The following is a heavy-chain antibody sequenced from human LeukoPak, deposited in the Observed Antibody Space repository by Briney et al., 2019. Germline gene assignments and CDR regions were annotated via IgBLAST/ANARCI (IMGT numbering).Heavy chain of an antibody. Sequence: SETLSLTCTVSGGSISSSIYHWGWIRQPPGKGLEWIEYIYYTGNTYYNPSLKSRATISVHTSKSQFSLKLSSVTAADTAVYYCVASRSESHDPWGQGTLVTVSS. CDR1: GGSISSSIYH. D-gene: IGHD3-3*01. CDR3: VASRSESHDP. CDR2: IYYTGNT. V-gene: IGHV4-39*01. J-gene: IGHJ5*02.